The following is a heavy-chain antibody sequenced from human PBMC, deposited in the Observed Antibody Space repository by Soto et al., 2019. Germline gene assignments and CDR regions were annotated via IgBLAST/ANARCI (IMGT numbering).Heavy chain of an antibody. V-gene: IGHV5-51*01. Sequence: GESLKISCKASGYIIKDYWIGWVRQMPGQGLEWMGIIFPDDSDTRYSPSFQGHVTISVDKSISTAYVQWSSLKASDSAIYYCFRGGVTSRTFDYWGQGTLVTVSS. CDR1: GYIIKDYW. D-gene: IGHD3-16*01. CDR3: FRGGVTSRTFDY. CDR2: IFPDDSDT. J-gene: IGHJ4*02.